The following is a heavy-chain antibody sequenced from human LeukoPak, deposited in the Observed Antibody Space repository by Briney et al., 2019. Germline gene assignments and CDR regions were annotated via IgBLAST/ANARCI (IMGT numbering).Heavy chain of an antibody. CDR1: GFTFSSYA. J-gene: IGHJ6*03. CDR3: AKGPDMGRYYYMDV. CDR2: ISWNSGSI. D-gene: IGHD3-9*01. V-gene: IGHV3-9*01. Sequence: GGSLRLSCAASGFTFSSYAMNWVRQAPGKGLEWVSGISWNSGSIGYADSVKGRFTISRDNAKNSLYLQMNSLRVEDTALYYCAKGPDMGRYYYMDVWGKGTTVTISS.